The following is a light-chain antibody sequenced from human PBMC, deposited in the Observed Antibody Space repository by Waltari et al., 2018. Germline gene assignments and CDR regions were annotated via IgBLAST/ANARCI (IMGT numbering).Light chain of an antibody. J-gene: IGKJ3*01. Sequence: IVMTPYPLSPLATPGEPASTLSRSTLGLLHSSGDSYLDWYLQKPGQAPQLLIYLGSNRATGVPDRFSGSGSGTYFTLKISRVEAEDVAVYYCKQALQTPFTFGPGTKVDIK. CDR3: KQALQTPFT. V-gene: IGKV2-28*01. CDR1: LGLLHSSGDSY. CDR2: LGS.